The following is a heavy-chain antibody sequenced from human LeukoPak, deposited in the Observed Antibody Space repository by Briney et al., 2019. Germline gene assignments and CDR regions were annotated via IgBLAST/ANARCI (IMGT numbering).Heavy chain of an antibody. CDR2: IYYTGSA. CDR3: ARSHSSTPDAFDI. V-gene: IGHV4-39*07. CDR1: GGSISSITDY. J-gene: IGHJ3*02. Sequence: SETLSLTCTVSGGSISSITDYWGWVRQSPGKGLEWIGSIYYTGSASYNPSLKSRVTISVDTSKNQFSLKLTSVTAADTAVYYCARSHSSTPDAFDIWGQGTMVTVSS.